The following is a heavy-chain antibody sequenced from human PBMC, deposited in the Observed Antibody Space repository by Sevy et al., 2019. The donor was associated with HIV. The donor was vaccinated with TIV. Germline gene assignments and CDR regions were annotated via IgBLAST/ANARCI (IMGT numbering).Heavy chain of an antibody. Sequence: GGSLRLSCTASGFTFSTYAMSWVRQAPGKGLEWVSGLSGSAYSTYYADSVKGRFIISRDNSKNTVDLQMNSLRADDTAVYYCAKEGGGYNYDSSGLFDYWGQGALVTVSS. D-gene: IGHD3-22*01. CDR2: LSGSAYST. J-gene: IGHJ4*02. V-gene: IGHV3-23*01. CDR1: GFTFSTYA. CDR3: AKEGGGYNYDSSGLFDY.